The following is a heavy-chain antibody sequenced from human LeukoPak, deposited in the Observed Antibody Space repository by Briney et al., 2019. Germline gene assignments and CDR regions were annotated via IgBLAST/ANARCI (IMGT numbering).Heavy chain of an antibody. Sequence: GSLRLSCAASGFTFSSYSMNWVRQAPGKGLEWVGEINHSGSTNYNPSLKSRVTISVDTSMNQFSLKLSSVTAADTAVYYCARVLVTGPFDYWGQGTLVTVSS. D-gene: IGHD4-23*01. J-gene: IGHJ4*02. CDR1: GFTFSSYS. CDR2: INHSGST. V-gene: IGHV4-34*01. CDR3: ARVLVTGPFDY.